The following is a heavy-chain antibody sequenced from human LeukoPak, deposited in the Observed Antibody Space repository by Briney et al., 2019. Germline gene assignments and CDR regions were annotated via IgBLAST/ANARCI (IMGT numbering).Heavy chain of an antibody. V-gene: IGHV3-53*01. Sequence: PGGSLRLSCAASGFTFSSYWMHWVRQAPGKGLEWVSVIYSGGSTYYADSVKGRFTISRDNSKNTLYLQMNSLRAEDTAVYYCARADSSGYYYPPHDWGQGTLVTVSS. CDR3: ARADSSGYYYPPHD. D-gene: IGHD3-22*01. CDR1: GFTFSSYW. CDR2: IYSGGST. J-gene: IGHJ4*02.